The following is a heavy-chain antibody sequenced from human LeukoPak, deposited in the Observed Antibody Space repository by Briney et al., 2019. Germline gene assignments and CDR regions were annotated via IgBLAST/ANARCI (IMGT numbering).Heavy chain of an antibody. V-gene: IGHV3-21*01. CDR2: ISSSSSYI. J-gene: IGHJ6*04. CDR3: AELGITMIGGV. CDR1: GFTFSSYS. Sequence: GGSLRLSCAASGFTFSSYSMNWVRQAPGKGLEWVSCISSSSSYIYYADSVKGRFTTSRDNAKNSLYLQMNSLRAEDTAVYYCAELGITMIGGVWGKGATVTISS. D-gene: IGHD3-10*02.